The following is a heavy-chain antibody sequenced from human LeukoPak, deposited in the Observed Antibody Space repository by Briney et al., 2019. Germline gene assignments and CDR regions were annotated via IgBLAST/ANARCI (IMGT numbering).Heavy chain of an antibody. Sequence: GGSLRLSCAASGFTVSSNYFSWVRQAPGKGLEWVSLIYTSGSTYYADSVKGRFTISRDNSKNTLYLQMNSLRAEDTAVYYCARVTISGSYKFDYWGQGTLVTVSS. J-gene: IGHJ4*02. CDR2: IYTSGST. V-gene: IGHV3-53*01. CDR3: ARVTISGSYKFDY. D-gene: IGHD3-10*01. CDR1: GFTVSSNY.